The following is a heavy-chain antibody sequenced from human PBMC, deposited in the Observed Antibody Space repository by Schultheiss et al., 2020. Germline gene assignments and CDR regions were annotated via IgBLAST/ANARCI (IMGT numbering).Heavy chain of an antibody. CDR1: GGSISSGSYY. J-gene: IGHJ4*02. D-gene: IGHD5-12*01. CDR3: ARGGCLYRLYYFDY. Sequence: SQTLSLTCTVSGGSISSGSYYWSWIRQPAGKGLEWIGRIYTSGSTNYNPSLKSRVTISVDTSKNQFSLKLSSVTAADTAVYYCARGGCLYRLYYFDYWGQGTLVTVSS. CDR2: IYTSGST. V-gene: IGHV4-61*02.